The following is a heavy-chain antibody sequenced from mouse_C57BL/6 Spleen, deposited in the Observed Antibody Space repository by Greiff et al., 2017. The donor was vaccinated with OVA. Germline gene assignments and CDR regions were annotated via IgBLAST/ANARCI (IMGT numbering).Heavy chain of an antibody. CDR1: GYAFSSYW. CDR3: ARFVTTVVEGLDY. D-gene: IGHD1-1*01. J-gene: IGHJ2*01. Sequence: QVHVKQSGAELVKPGASVKISCKASGYAFSSYWMNWVKQRPGKGLEWIGQIYPGDGDTNYNGKFKGKATLTADKSSSTAYMQLSSLTSEDSAVYFCARFVTTVVEGLDYWGQGTTLTVSS. CDR2: IYPGDGDT. V-gene: IGHV1-80*01.